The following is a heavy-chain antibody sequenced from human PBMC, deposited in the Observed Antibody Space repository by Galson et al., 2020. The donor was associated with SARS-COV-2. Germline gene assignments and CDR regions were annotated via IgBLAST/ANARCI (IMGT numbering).Heavy chain of an antibody. CDR1: GFTFSDYY. J-gene: IGHJ2*01. V-gene: IGHV3-11*01. CDR3: ARIVVVPAAPRNVWYFDL. Sequence: NSGGSLRLSCAASGFTFSDYYMSWIRQAPGKGLEWVSYISSSGSTIYYADSVKGRFTISRDNAKNSLYLQMNSLRAEDTAVYYCARIVVVPAAPRNVWYFDLWGRGTLVTVSS. D-gene: IGHD2-2*01. CDR2: ISSSGSTI.